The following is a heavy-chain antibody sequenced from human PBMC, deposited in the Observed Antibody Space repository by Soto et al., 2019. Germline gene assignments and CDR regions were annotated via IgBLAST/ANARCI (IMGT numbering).Heavy chain of an antibody. CDR3: ARRGYDFWSGLDV. V-gene: IGHV5-10-1*01. J-gene: IGHJ6*02. CDR2: IDPTDSFT. Sequence: AGESLKISCKGSGYNFTSYWIIWVRQMPGKGLEWMGNIDPTDSFTNYSPSFQGHVTISTDKCMSTAYLQWGTLKASDTAMYYCARRGYDFWSGLDVWGQGTTVTVSS. D-gene: IGHD3-3*01. CDR1: GYNFTSYW.